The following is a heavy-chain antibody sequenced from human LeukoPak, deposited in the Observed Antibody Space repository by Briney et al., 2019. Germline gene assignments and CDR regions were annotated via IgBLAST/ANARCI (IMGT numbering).Heavy chain of an antibody. D-gene: IGHD5-12*01. CDR2: IYSTGRS. Sequence: SETLSLTCTVSGDSFSNYFWSWVRQPAGKGLEWIGRIYSTGRSDYNPSLKSRITMSVDTSKNQFSLKLSSVTAADTAVYYCARDGPRSGYDLGHFDNLGQGTLVTAPS. CDR1: GDSFSNYF. CDR3: ARDGPRSGYDLGHFDN. V-gene: IGHV4-4*07. J-gene: IGHJ4*02.